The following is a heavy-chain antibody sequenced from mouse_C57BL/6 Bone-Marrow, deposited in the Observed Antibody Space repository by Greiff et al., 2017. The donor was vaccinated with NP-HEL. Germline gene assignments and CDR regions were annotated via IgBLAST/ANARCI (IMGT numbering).Heavy chain of an antibody. CDR1: GFTFTDYY. CDR3: ASLSYYFDY. Sequence: EVKLMESGGGLVQPGGSLSLSCAASGFTFTDYYMSWVRQPPGKALEWLGFIRNKANGYTTEYSASVKGRFTISRDNSQSILYLQMNALRAEDSATYYCASLSYYFDYWGQGTTLTVSS. J-gene: IGHJ2*01. V-gene: IGHV7-3*01. CDR2: IRNKANGYTT.